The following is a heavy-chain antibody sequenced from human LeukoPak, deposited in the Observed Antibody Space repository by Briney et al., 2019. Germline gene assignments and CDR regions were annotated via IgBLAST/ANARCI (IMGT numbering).Heavy chain of an antibody. D-gene: IGHD6-19*01. CDR2: IYYRGST. V-gene: IGHV4-61*01. J-gene: IGHJ4*02. CDR3: ARAPSGWYFLDY. CDR1: GGSVSSGLHY. Sequence: SETLSLTCTVSGGSVSSGLHYWNWIRQPPGKGLEWIGYIYYRGSTDYNPSLKSRVTMSVDTSKNQFSLKLRSVTAADTAVYYCARAPSGWYFLDYWGQGTLVTVSS.